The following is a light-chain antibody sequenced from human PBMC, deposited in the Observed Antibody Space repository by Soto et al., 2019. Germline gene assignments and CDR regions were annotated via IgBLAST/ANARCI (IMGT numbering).Light chain of an antibody. J-gene: IGLJ1*01. CDR1: SSNIGGNS. CDR2: DDN. Sequence: VLTQPPSVSADPGQKVTISCSGSSSNIGGNSVSWYQQLPGTAPKLLIYDDNKRPSGIPDRFSGYKSGTSATLGITGFQTGDEADSYCGSWDGSRSAYVFGPGTKVTVL. CDR3: GSWDGSRSAYV. V-gene: IGLV1-51*01.